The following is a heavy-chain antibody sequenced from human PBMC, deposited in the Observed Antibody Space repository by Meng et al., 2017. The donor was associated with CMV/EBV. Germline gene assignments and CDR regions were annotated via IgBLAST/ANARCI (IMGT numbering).Heavy chain of an antibody. CDR1: GFTFSSYS. D-gene: IGHD3-22*01. CDR3: ARDHADYYDSSGFGY. CDR2: ISSSSSYI. Sequence: GGPLRLSCAASGFTFSSYSMNWVRQAPGKGLEWVSSISSSSSYIYYADSVKGRFTISRDNAKNSLYLQMNSLRAEDTAVYYCARDHADYYDSSGFGYWGQGTLVTVSS. V-gene: IGHV3-21*01. J-gene: IGHJ4*02.